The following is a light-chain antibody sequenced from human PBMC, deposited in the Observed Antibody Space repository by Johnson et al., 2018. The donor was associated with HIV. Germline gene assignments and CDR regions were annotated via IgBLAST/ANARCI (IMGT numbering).Light chain of an antibody. J-gene: IGLJ1*01. Sequence: QSVLTQPPSVSAAPGQRVNISCSGSSSNIGNNYVSWYQQLPGTAPKLLIYDNNKRPSGIPDRFSGSKSGTSATLGITGLQTGDEADYYCGTWDSSLSAYVFGTWTKVTVL. CDR3: GTWDSSLSAYV. CDR2: DNN. V-gene: IGLV1-51*01. CDR1: SSNIGNNY.